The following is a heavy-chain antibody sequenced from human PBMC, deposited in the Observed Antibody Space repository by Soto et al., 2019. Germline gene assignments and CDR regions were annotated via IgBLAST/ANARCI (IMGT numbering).Heavy chain of an antibody. CDR3: ARDRSTGTPQGYYYGMDV. V-gene: IGHV4-59*01. CDR1: GGSISPYY. CDR2: IYYSGST. J-gene: IGHJ6*02. D-gene: IGHD1-1*01. Sequence: SETLSLTCTVSGGSISPYYWSWIRQSPGKGLEWIGFIYYSGSTHYSPSFESRVTISVDTAKNQFSLKVRSVTAADTAVYYCARDRSTGTPQGYYYGMDVWGQGTAVPVSS.